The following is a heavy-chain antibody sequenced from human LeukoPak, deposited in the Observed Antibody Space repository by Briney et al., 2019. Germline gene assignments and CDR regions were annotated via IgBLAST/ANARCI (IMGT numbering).Heavy chain of an antibody. J-gene: IGHJ4*02. CDR1: GFTFKSYS. CDR2: ISSLSNYI. V-gene: IGHV3-21*01. CDR3: ARGGENSGFDY. D-gene: IGHD6-19*01. Sequence: GGSLRLSCAASGFTFKSYSMNWVRQAPGKGLEWVSSISSLSNYIYYADSVKGRFTISRDNAKNSLYLQMNSLRAEDTALYYCARGGENSGFDYWGQGTLVIVSS.